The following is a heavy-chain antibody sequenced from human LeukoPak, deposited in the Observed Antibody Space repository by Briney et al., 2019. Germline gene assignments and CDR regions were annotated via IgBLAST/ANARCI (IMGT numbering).Heavy chain of an antibody. V-gene: IGHV1-69*04. CDR3: ARDGYSGWFGP. CDR1: GGTFSSYA. D-gene: IGHD5-12*01. Sequence: ASVKVSCKASGGTFSSYAISWVRQAPGQGLEWMGRIIPILGIANYAQKFQGRVTITADKSTSTAYMELSSLRSEDTAVYYCARDGYSGWFGPWGQGTLVTVSS. J-gene: IGHJ5*02. CDR2: IIPILGIA.